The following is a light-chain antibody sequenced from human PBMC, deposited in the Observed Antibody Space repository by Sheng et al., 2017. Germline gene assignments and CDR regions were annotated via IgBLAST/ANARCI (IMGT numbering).Light chain of an antibody. CDR2: DVT. Sequence: QSALTQPASVSGSPGQSITISCTGTSSDIGGYNYVSWYQQHPGKAPQLILYDVTNRPSGVSDRFSGSKSGNTASLTISGLQAEDEADYYCSSYAKSASFSMSLFGGGTKLTVL. V-gene: IGLV2-14*03. CDR1: SSDIGGYNY. J-gene: IGLJ2*01. CDR3: SSYAKSASFSMSL.